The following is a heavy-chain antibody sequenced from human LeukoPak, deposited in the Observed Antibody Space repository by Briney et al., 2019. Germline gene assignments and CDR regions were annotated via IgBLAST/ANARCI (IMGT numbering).Heavy chain of an antibody. Sequence: GGSLRLSCAASGFTFSSYGMHWVRQAPGKGLEWVAVISYDGSSKYYADSVKGRFTISRDNSKNTLYLQMNSLRAEDTAVYYCAKDPDDSSGHYFDYWGQGTLVTVSS. J-gene: IGHJ4*02. CDR3: AKDPDDSSGHYFDY. D-gene: IGHD3-22*01. V-gene: IGHV3-30*18. CDR1: GFTFSSYG. CDR2: ISYDGSSK.